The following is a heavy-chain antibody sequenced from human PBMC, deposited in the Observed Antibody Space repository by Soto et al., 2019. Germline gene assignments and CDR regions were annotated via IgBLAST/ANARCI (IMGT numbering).Heavy chain of an antibody. Sequence: SETLSLTCTVSGGSISSYYCSWIRQPPGKGLEWIGYIYYSGSANYNPSLKSRVTISVDRSKNQFSLKLSSVTAADTAVYYCARVPGPWGQGTLVTVSS. CDR3: ARVPGP. V-gene: IGHV4-59*12. CDR1: GGSISSYY. CDR2: IYYSGSA. J-gene: IGHJ5*02. D-gene: IGHD7-27*01.